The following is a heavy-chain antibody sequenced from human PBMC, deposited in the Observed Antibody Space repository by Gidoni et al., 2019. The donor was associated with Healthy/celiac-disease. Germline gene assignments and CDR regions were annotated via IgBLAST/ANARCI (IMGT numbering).Heavy chain of an antibody. Sequence: QLQLQESGPGLVKPSEPLSLTCTVSGGSISSSSYYRGWIRQPPGKGLGWIGSIYYSGSTYYNPSLKSRVTISVDTSKNQFSLKLSSVTAADTAVYYCARHYSGIAVAGKGLSWFDPWGQGTLVTVSS. CDR1: GGSISSSSYY. V-gene: IGHV4-39*01. CDR3: ARHYSGIAVAGKGLSWFDP. D-gene: IGHD6-19*01. CDR2: IYYSGST. J-gene: IGHJ5*02.